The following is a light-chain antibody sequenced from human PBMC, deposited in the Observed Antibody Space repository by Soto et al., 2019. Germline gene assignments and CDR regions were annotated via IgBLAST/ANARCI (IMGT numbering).Light chain of an antibody. CDR2: EVS. CDR3: QSYDSSLSVL. Sequence: QSVLTQPASVSGSPGQSITISCTGTSSGVGGYNYVSWYQLHPGKAPKLMIHEVSERPSGVSNRFSGSKSGNTASLAITGLQAEDEADYYCQSYDSSLSVLFGGGTKVTVL. J-gene: IGLJ2*01. V-gene: IGLV2-14*01. CDR1: SSGVGGYNY.